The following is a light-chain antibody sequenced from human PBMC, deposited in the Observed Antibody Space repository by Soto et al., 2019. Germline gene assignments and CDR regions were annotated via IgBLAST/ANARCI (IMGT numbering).Light chain of an antibody. J-gene: IGKJ5*01. CDR2: LGS. Sequence: DFLMTQSPLSLPVTPGEPASISCRSSQSLLQSNGYYYLDWYLQKPGQSPQLLVYLGSNRASGVPDRFSGSGSGIDFTLKISRVEAEFVGVYYCMLTLQAPITFGQGTRLEIK. CDR3: MLTLQAPIT. CDR1: QSLLQSNGYYY. V-gene: IGKV2-28*01.